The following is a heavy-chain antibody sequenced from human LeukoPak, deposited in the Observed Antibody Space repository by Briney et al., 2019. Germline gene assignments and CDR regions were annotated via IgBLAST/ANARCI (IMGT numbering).Heavy chain of an antibody. Sequence: ASVKVSCKASGYTFTGYYMHWVRQAPGQGLEWMGWINPNSGGTNYAQKFQGRVTMTRDTSISTAYMELSRLRSDDTAVYYCARANFYNWNYAWPYYFDYWGQGTLVTVSS. D-gene: IGHD1-7*01. J-gene: IGHJ4*02. CDR3: ARANFYNWNYAWPYYFDY. CDR1: GYTFTGYY. V-gene: IGHV1-2*02. CDR2: INPNSGGT.